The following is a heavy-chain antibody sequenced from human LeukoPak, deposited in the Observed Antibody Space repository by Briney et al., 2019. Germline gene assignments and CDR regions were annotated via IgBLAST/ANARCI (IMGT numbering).Heavy chain of an antibody. CDR1: GYTFINYG. Sequence: GASVKVSCKASGYTFINYGISWVRRAPGQGLEWMGWISGYNGNTKYAQKLQGRVTMATDTSTSTAYMELRSLRSDDTAVYYCARVGPHRKMATTRYHFDYWGEGTLVTVSS. V-gene: IGHV1-18*01. D-gene: IGHD5-24*01. J-gene: IGHJ4*02. CDR2: ISGYNGNT. CDR3: ARVGPHRKMATTRYHFDY.